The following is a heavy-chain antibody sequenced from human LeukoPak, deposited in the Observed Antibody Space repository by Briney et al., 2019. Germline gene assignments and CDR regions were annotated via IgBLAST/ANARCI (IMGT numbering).Heavy chain of an antibody. V-gene: IGHV5-51*01. J-gene: IGHJ4*02. D-gene: IGHD6-6*01. Sequence: GESLKISCKGSGYRFSSDWIGWVRQMPGKGLEWMGIIYPGDSDTRYSPSFQGQVTISADKSISTAYLQWSSLKASDTAMYYCARQEYSSSCADYWGQGTLVTVSS. CDR1: GYRFSSDW. CDR3: ARQEYSSSCADY. CDR2: IYPGDSDT.